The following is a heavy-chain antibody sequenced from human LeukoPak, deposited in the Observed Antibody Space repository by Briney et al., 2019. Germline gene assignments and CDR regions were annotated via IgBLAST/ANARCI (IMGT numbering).Heavy chain of an antibody. CDR2: ISWNSGSI. CDR3: AKDTDYGDYVFDY. V-gene: IGHV3-9*01. J-gene: IGHJ4*02. CDR1: GFTFDDYA. Sequence: PGGSLRLSCAASGFTFDDYAMLWVRQAPGKGLEWVSGISWNSGSIGYADSVKGRFTISRDNAKNSLYLQMNSLRAEDTALYYCAKDTDYGDYVFDYWGQGTLVTVSS. D-gene: IGHD4-17*01.